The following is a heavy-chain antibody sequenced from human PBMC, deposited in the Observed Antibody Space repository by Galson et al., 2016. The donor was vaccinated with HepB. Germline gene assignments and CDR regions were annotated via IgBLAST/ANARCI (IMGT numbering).Heavy chain of an antibody. J-gene: IGHJ4*02. CDR2: IWYDGSNK. Sequence: SLRLSCAASGFTFSSYGMHWVRQAPGKGLEWVGVIWYDGSNKYYADSVKGRFAISRDNSKNTLYLQMNSLRAEDTAVYYCARGRYDIWTLANWGQGTLVTVSS. D-gene: IGHD3-9*01. V-gene: IGHV3-33*01. CDR1: GFTFSSYG. CDR3: ARGRYDIWTLAN.